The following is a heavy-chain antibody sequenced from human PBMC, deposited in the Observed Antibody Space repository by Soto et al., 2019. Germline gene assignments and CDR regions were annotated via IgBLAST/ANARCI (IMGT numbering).Heavy chain of an antibody. Sequence: GGSLRLSCAASGFTFSSYGINWVRQAPGKGLEWVKGISGRGDSTHYADSVKGRFTISRDNSKNTLYLQMNSLRAEDTAVYYCAKQAPYSNSWYEIDHWGQGTLVTVSS. CDR3: AKQAPYSNSWYEIDH. CDR1: GFTFSSYG. J-gene: IGHJ4*02. D-gene: IGHD6-13*01. CDR2: ISGRGDST. V-gene: IGHV3-23*01.